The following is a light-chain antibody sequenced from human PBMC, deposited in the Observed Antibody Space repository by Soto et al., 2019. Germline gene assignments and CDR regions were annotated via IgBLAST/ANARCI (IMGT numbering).Light chain of an antibody. V-gene: IGKV3-15*01. CDR3: QQYNNWPGGT. Sequence: EIVMTQSPATLSVSPGERATLSCRASQSVSSNLAWYQQKPGQAPGLLIYGASTRATGIPARFSGSGSGTEFTLTISSLQSEDFAVYYCQQYNNWPGGTFGQGTKVEIK. CDR2: GAS. J-gene: IGKJ1*01. CDR1: QSVSSN.